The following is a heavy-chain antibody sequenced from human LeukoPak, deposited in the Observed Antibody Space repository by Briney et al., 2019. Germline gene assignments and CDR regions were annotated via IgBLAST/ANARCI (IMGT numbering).Heavy chain of an antibody. Sequence: ASVKVSCKASGYTFTGYYMHWVRQAPGQGLEWMGWINPNSGGTNYAQKFQGRVTMTRDTSISTAYMELSRLRSDDTAVYYCARVSVVGATRYYYYYMDVWGKGTTVTISS. CDR3: ARVSVVGATRYYYYYMDV. CDR1: GYTFTGYY. CDR2: INPNSGGT. V-gene: IGHV1-2*02. J-gene: IGHJ6*03. D-gene: IGHD1-26*01.